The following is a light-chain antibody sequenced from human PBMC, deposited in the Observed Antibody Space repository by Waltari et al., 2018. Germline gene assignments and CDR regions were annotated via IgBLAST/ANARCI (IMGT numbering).Light chain of an antibody. CDR3: SSYAGSNNLV. CDR2: EVS. V-gene: IGLV2-8*01. Sequence: QSALTPTPSASGSPGQSVTLSCTGTSSDVGGYNYVSWYQQHPGKAPKLMIYEVSKRPSGVPDRFSGSKSGNTASLTVSGLQAEDEADYYCSSYAGSNNLVFGGGTKLTVL. J-gene: IGLJ2*01. CDR1: SSDVGGYNY.